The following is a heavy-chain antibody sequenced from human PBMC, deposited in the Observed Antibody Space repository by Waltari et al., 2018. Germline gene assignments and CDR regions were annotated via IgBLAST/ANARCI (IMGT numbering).Heavy chain of an antibody. V-gene: IGHV4-61*02. CDR1: GVSITSGSHY. J-gene: IGHJ4*02. CDR2: IYTSGSN. D-gene: IGHD3-3*02. Sequence: QVQLQESGPGLVKPSQTLSLTCSVSGVSITSGSHYWSWIRQPAGKGLEWIGHIYTSGSNKYNPSLKGLVTISVDTSKNQFSLRLSSVTAADTAVYYCVTVGSSIQAFDYFDNWGQGTLVTVSS. CDR3: VTVGSSIQAFDYFDN.